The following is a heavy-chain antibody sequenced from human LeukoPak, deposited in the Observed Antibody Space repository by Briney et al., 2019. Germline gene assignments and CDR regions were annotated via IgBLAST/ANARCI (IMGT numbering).Heavy chain of an antibody. D-gene: IGHD3-22*01. Sequence: SETLSLTCTVSGASISSYYWSWIRQPPGKGLEWIGYIYYSGSTNYNPSLKSRVTISVDTSKNQFSLRLSSVTAADTAVYYCAGHRYYYDSSGYYYQPWGQGTLVTVSS. V-gene: IGHV4-59*01. J-gene: IGHJ5*02. CDR3: AGHRYYYDSSGYYYQP. CDR2: IYYSGST. CDR1: GASISSYY.